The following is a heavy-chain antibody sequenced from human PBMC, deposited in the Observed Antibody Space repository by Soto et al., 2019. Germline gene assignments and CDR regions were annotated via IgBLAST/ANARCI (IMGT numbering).Heavy chain of an antibody. D-gene: IGHD5-12*01. J-gene: IGHJ6*02. CDR3: ARVLGANSVYDWYYYYYGMDV. CDR1: GGTFSSYA. Sequence: SVKLCCKASGGTFSSYAISWVRQAPGQGLEWMGGIIPIFGTANYAQKFQGRVTITADESTSTAYMELSSLRSEDTAVYYCARVLGANSVYDWYYYYYGMDVWGQGYTVIVS. V-gene: IGHV1-69*13. CDR2: IIPIFGTA.